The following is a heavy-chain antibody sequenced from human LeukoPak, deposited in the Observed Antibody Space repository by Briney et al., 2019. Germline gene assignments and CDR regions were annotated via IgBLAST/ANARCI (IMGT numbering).Heavy chain of an antibody. CDR2: IYSGGST. Sequence: GGSLRLSCAASGFTVSSNYMSWVRQAPGKGLEWVSVIYSGGSTYYADSVKGRFTISRDNSKNTLYLQMNSLRAEDTAVYYCARGGITDINWFDPWGQGTLVTVSS. CDR1: GFTVSSNY. CDR3: ARGGITDINWFDP. D-gene: IGHD2-15*01. J-gene: IGHJ5*02. V-gene: IGHV3-66*01.